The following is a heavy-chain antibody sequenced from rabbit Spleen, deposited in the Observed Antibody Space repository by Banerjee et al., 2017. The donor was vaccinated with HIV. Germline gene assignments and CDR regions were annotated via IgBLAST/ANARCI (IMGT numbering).Heavy chain of an antibody. CDR3: ARDSGSSFSSYGMDL. J-gene: IGHJ6*01. Sequence: QEQLVESGGGLVKPEGSLTLTCTASTFSFSSGNYMCWVRQAPGKGLEWIACIDTGSSGFTYSASWAKGRFTISKTSSTTVTLQMTSLTAADTATYFCARDSGSSFSSYGMDLWGPGTLVTVS. V-gene: IGHV1S45*01. D-gene: IGHD8-1*01. CDR1: TFSFSSGNY. CDR2: IDTGSSGFT.